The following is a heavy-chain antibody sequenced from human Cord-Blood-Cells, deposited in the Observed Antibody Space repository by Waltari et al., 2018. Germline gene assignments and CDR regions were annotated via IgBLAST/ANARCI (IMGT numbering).Heavy chain of an antibody. CDR1: GGLFSSFA. V-gene: IGHV1-69*12. Sequence: QVQLVQSGAEVKQPGSSVQVSCKASGGLFSSFAITWVRQAPAQGLEWMGGIIPIFGTANDAQKFQGRVTITADESTSTAYMELSSLRSEDTAVYYCARGGYCSSTSCYDAFDIWGQGTMVTVSS. CDR3: ARGGYCSSTSCYDAFDI. D-gene: IGHD2-2*01. CDR2: IIPIFGTA. J-gene: IGHJ3*02.